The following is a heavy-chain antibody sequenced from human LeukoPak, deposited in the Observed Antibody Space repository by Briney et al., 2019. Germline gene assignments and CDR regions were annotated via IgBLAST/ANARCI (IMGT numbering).Heavy chain of an antibody. V-gene: IGHV1-2*02. CDR1: GYTFIDYY. CDR3: ARWGGVQFDP. CDR2: INTNTGET. D-gene: IGHD2-8*01. J-gene: IGHJ5*02. Sequence: SVKVSCKASGYTFIDYYMNWVRQAPGQGLEWMGWINTNTGETSYAQKFQGRVTMTRDTSISTVYMELTSLTSDDTAVYYCARWGGVQFDPWGQGTLVTVSS.